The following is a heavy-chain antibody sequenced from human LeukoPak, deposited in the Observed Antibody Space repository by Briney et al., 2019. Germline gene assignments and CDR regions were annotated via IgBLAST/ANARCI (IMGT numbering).Heavy chain of an antibody. CDR1: GDSLSSDAYY. CDR2: IYSIGRA. D-gene: IGHD1-14*01. J-gene: IGHJ6*02. CDR3: ARDTYNSPLSMDV. V-gene: IGHV4-31*03. Sequence: PSETLSLTCTVSGDSLSSDAYYWNWVRQLPGKGLEWIGHIYSIGRAYYTPSLTSRVSMSVDTSKNQFSLKLTSVTAADTAVYYCARDTYNSPLSMDVWGQGTTVTVSS.